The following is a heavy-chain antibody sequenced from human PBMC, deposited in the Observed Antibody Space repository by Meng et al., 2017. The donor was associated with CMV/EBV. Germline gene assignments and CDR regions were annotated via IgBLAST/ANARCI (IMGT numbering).Heavy chain of an antibody. CDR1: FTFSSDS. CDR3: ARDAEYYDILTGHSYFDY. J-gene: IGHJ4*02. V-gene: IGHV3-21*01. CDR2: ISSSSSYI. Sequence: FTFSSDSMNWVRQDPGKGLEWVSSISSSSSYIYYADSVKGRFTISRDNAKNSLYLQMNSLRAEDTAVYYCARDAEYYDILTGHSYFDYWGQGTLVTVSS. D-gene: IGHD3-9*01.